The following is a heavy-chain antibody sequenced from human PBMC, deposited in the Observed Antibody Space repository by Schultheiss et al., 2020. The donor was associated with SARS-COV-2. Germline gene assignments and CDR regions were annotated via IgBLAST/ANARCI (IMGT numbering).Heavy chain of an antibody. CDR2: ISYDGSNK. CDR1: GFTFSSYS. V-gene: IGHV3-30*03. CDR3: ARRPPGTTRSFDY. D-gene: IGHD1-7*01. J-gene: IGHJ4*03. Sequence: GGSLRLSCAASGFTFSSYSMNWVRQAPGKGLEWVAVISYDGSNKYYADFVKGRFTISRDNSKNTLYLQMNSLRAEDTAVYYCARRPPGTTRSFDYWGQGTTVTVSS.